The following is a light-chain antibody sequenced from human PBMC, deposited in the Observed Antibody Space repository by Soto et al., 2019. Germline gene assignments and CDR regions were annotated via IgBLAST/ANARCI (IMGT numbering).Light chain of an antibody. CDR3: QQYKSYPFT. CDR1: QSLSSW. V-gene: IGKV1-5*03. CDR2: KAS. J-gene: IGKJ3*01. Sequence: DLQMTQSPSTLSASVGDRVTITCRASQSLSSWLAWYQQEPGKAPKLLIYKASSLESGVPSRFSGSGYGTEFTLTISSLQPEDFATYYCQQYKSYPFTFGPGTKVDIK.